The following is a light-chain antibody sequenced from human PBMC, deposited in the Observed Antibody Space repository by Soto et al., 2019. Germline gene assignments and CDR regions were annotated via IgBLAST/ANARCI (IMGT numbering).Light chain of an antibody. CDR3: SSYTTSLTLV. CDR1: SSDIGAYDS. Sequence: QSALTQPVSVSGSPGQSITIPCTGTSSDIGAYDSVSWYQQNPGKAPKLLIYDVANRLSGVSDRLSGSKSGNTASLTISGLQAEDEADCYCSSYTTSLTLVLGGGTNLTVL. J-gene: IGLJ3*02. V-gene: IGLV2-14*01. CDR2: DVA.